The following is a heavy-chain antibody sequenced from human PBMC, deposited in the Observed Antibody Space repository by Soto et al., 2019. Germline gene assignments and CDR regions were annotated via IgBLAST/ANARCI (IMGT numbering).Heavy chain of an antibody. J-gene: IGHJ4*02. Sequence: EVQLVESGGGLVQPGRSLRLSCAASGFTFDDYAMHWVRQAPGKGLEWGSGIRWNSGSIGYADSVKGRFTISRDNGKNCLYLRMSSLGAEDTALYYCAKEMASRITMVQGVRLSGYDYWGQGTMDTVS. CDR1: GFTFDDYA. D-gene: IGHD3-10*01. V-gene: IGHV3-9*01. CDR2: IRWNSGSI. CDR3: AKEMASRITMVQGVRLSGYDY.